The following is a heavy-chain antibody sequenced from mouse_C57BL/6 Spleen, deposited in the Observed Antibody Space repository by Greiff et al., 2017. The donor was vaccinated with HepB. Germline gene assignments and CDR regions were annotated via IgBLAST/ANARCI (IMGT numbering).Heavy chain of an antibody. D-gene: IGHD1-1*01. CDR1: GYTFTSYW. J-gene: IGHJ1*03. CDR2: IDPNSGGT. Sequence: QVQLQQPGAELVKPGASVKLSCKASGYTFTSYWMHWVKQRPGRGLEWIGRIDPNSGGTKYNEKFKSKATLTVDKPSSTAYMQLSSLTSEDSAVYYCARSFITTLVANWYFEVWGTGTTVTVSS. V-gene: IGHV1-72*01. CDR3: ARSFITTLVANWYFEV.